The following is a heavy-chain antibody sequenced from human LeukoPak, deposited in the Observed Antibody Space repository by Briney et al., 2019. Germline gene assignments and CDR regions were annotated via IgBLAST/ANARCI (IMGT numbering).Heavy chain of an antibody. V-gene: IGHV1-2*02. J-gene: IGHJ4*02. D-gene: IGHD6-13*01. Sequence: ASVKVSCKASGYTFTSYGISWVRQAPGQGLEWMGWINPNSGGTNYAQKFQGRVTMTRDTSISTAYMELSRLRSDDTAVYYYARSPRGYSSCGYWGQGTLVTVSS. CDR3: ARSPRGYSSCGY. CDR2: INPNSGGT. CDR1: GYTFTSYG.